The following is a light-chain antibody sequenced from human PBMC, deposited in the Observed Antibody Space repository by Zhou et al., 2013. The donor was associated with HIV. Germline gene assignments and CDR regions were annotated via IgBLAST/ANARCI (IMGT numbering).Light chain of an antibody. V-gene: IGKV1-33*01. CDR1: QSISSW. CDR2: DAS. Sequence: DIQMTQSPSTLSASVGDRVTITCRASQSISSWLAWYQQKPGKAPKVLIYDASNLERGVPSRLSGSGSGTDFTFTITSLKPEDIATYYCQEYAKLPYTFGQGTKLEIK. CDR3: QEYAKLPYT. J-gene: IGKJ2*01.